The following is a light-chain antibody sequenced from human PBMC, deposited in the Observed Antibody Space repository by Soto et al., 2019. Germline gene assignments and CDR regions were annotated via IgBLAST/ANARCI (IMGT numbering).Light chain of an antibody. Sequence: DIQMTQSPSSLSASVGDRVTITCRASQGISNYLSWYQQKPGKVPKFLIYNESTLQSGVPSRLSGSGSGTDFTLTISSLQPEDVATYYWQKYNTAPWTFGQRTKVEI. CDR2: NES. J-gene: IGKJ1*01. V-gene: IGKV1-27*01. CDR3: QKYNTAPWT. CDR1: QGISNY.